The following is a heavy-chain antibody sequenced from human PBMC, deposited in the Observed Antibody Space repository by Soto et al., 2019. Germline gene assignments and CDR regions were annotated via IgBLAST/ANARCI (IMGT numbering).Heavy chain of an antibody. J-gene: IGHJ6*02. CDR3: ARDPANGSGMDV. Sequence: QVQLVQSGAEVQKPGSSVKVSCKASGGTFSSYAISWVRQAPGQGLEWMGGIIPIFGTANYAQKFQGRVTITADESTSTAYMELSRLRSEDTAVYYCARDPANGSGMDVWGQGTTVTVSS. CDR2: IIPIFGTA. V-gene: IGHV1-69*01. D-gene: IGHD2-15*01. CDR1: GGTFSSYA.